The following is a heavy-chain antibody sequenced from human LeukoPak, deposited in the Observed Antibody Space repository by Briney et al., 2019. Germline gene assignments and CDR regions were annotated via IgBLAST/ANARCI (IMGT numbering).Heavy chain of an antibody. V-gene: IGHV4-34*01. CDR2: INHSGST. D-gene: IGHD2-2*01. Sequence: SETLSLTCAVYGGSFSGYYWSWIRQPPGKGLEWIGEINHSGSTNYNPSLKSRVTISVDTSKNQFSLKLSSVTAADTAVYYCARGHSCSSTSCPTRIDPWGQGTLVTVSS. CDR1: GGSFSGYY. J-gene: IGHJ5*02. CDR3: ARGHSCSSTSCPTRIDP.